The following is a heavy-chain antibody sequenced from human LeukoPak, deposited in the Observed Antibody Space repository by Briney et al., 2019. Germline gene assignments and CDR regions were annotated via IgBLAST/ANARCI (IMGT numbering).Heavy chain of an antibody. CDR1: GGTFSSYT. V-gene: IGHV1-69*13. D-gene: IGHD2-21*01. CDR3: ARYHLAYSFTGAFDY. CDR2: IIPIFGSA. J-gene: IGHJ4*02. Sequence: SVKVSCKASGGTFSSYTISWVRQAPGQGLEWMGGIIPIFGSANYAQQFQGRVTITADESTGTAYMELSSPRSEDTAVYYCARYHLAYSFTGAFDYWGQGTLVTVSS.